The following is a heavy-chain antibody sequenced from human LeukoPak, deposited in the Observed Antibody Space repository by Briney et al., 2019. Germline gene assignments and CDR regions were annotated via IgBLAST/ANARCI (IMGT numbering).Heavy chain of an antibody. V-gene: IGHV3-21*01. J-gene: IGHJ3*02. D-gene: IGHD4-23*01. Sequence: GGSLRLSCAASGFTFSSYSMNWVRQAPGKGLEWVSSISSSSSYIYYADSVKGRFTISRDNAKNSLYLQMNSLRAEDTAVYYCARDLDYGGNLDAFDIWGQGTMVTVSS. CDR1: GFTFSSYS. CDR2: ISSSSSYI. CDR3: ARDLDYGGNLDAFDI.